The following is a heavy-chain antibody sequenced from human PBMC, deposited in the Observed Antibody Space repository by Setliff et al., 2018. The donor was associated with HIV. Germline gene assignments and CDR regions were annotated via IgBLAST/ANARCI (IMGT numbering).Heavy chain of an antibody. V-gene: IGHV4-59*08. D-gene: IGHD1-1*01. CDR3: VRTYNDLENYYHHYYYMDV. CDR1: GGSISSDY. J-gene: IGHJ6*03. CDR2: IYYSGST. Sequence: PSETLSLTCTVSGGSISSDYWSWIRQPAGKGLEWIGYIYYSGSTNYNPSLKSRVTISVDTSRNQFSLKLRSVTAADTAVYYCVRTYNDLENYYHHYYYMDVWGKGTTVTVSS.